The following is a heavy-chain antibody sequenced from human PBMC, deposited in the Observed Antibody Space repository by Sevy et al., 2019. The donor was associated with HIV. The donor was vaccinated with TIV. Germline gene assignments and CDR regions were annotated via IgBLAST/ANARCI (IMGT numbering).Heavy chain of an antibody. D-gene: IGHD6-19*01. Sequence: GGSLRLSCAASGFSFSGSAMDWVRQASGKGLEWIGRIRSQDNNYATSYAVSVRDRFTISRDDAKNTAYLQMDSLKTEDTAVYYCSRHKDAWRVLDSKDGMDVWGQGTTVTVSS. CDR3: SRHKDAWRVLDSKDGMDV. CDR1: GFSFSGSA. CDR2: IRSQDNNYAT. V-gene: IGHV3-73*01. J-gene: IGHJ6*02.